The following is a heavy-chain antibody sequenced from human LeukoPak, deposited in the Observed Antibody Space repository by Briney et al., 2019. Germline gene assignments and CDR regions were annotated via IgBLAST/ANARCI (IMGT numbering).Heavy chain of an antibody. Sequence: ASVTVSCKASGYTFTSYDINWVRQAPGQGLEWMGIINPSGGSTSYAQKFQGRVTMTRDTSTSTVYMELSSLRSEDTAVYYCARDRVVTAIPFGMDVWGQGTTVTVSS. CDR2: INPSGGST. CDR3: ARDRVVTAIPFGMDV. D-gene: IGHD2-21*02. J-gene: IGHJ6*02. V-gene: IGHV1-46*01. CDR1: GYTFTSYD.